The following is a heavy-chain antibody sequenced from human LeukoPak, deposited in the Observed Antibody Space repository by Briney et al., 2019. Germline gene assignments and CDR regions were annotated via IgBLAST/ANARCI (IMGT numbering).Heavy chain of an antibody. J-gene: IGHJ5*02. CDR3: ARDRVAGECWFDP. D-gene: IGHD2-15*01. Sequence: PSETLSLTCTVSGGSISSYYWSWIRQPPGKGLEWIGYIYYSGSTNYNPSLKSRATISVDTSKNQFSLKLSSVTAADTAVYYCARDRVAGECWFDPWGQGTLVTVSS. V-gene: IGHV4-59*01. CDR1: GGSISSYY. CDR2: IYYSGST.